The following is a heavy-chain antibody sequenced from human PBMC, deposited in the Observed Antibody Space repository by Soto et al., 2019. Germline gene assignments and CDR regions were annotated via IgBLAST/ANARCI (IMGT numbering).Heavy chain of an antibody. CDR2: ISYDGSNK. Sequence: GGSLRLSCAASGFTFSSYAMHWVRQAPGKGLEWVAVISYDGSNKYYADSVKGRFTISRDNSKNTLYLQMNSLRAEDTAVYYCARDFVGDSSSSDYYYYYGMDVWGQGTTVTVSS. CDR1: GFTFSSYA. CDR3: ARDFVGDSSSSDYYYYYGMDV. V-gene: IGHV3-30-3*01. D-gene: IGHD6-6*01. J-gene: IGHJ6*02.